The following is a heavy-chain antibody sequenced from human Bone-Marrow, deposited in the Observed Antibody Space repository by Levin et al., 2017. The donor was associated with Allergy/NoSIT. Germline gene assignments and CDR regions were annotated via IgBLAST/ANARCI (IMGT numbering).Heavy chain of an antibody. J-gene: IGHJ4*02. D-gene: IGHD6-13*01. CDR2: INPSDAST. CDR3: ARGGIAAADFRFDY. V-gene: IGHV1-46*01. CDR1: GYRFTSYE. Sequence: ASVKVSCKASGYRFTSYEMHWVRQAPGQGLEWMGIINPSDASTTYTQRFQGRVTMARDTSTSTVYMELNSLTSEDTAVYYCARGGIAAADFRFDYWGQGTLVTVSS.